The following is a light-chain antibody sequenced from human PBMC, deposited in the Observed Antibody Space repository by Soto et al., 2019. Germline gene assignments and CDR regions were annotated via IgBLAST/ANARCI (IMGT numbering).Light chain of an antibody. CDR3: QQYDSFPRT. V-gene: IGKV1-33*01. CDR1: QYISKY. J-gene: IGKJ2*01. Sequence: DILMTQSPSSLSPSVGDRVTITCQASQYISKYLNWYQQKPGKAPRLLIYHSSNLETGVPSRFSGSGSGTHFTFTISSRQPEDIATSFCQQYDSFPRTFGQGTKLDLK. CDR2: HSS.